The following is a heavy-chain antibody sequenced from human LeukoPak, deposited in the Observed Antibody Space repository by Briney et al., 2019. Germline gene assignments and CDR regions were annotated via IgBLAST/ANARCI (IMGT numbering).Heavy chain of an antibody. V-gene: IGHV6-1*01. CDR3: VRDFNWAFDY. Sequence: PSQTLSLTCAISGDSVSSKSVSWNWIRQSPSGGLEYLGRTRYRSTWNTFYSSSVEGRITINADTSRNQVSLRLNSVTPEDTALYYCVRDFNWAFDYGAQGTLVSVSS. D-gene: IGHD7-27*01. CDR1: GDSVSSKSVS. J-gene: IGHJ4*02. CDR2: TRYRSTWNT.